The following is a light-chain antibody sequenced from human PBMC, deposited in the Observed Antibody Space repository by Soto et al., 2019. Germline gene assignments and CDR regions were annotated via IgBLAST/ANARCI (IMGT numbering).Light chain of an antibody. Sequence: ESVLTQSPGTLSLSPGERATLSCRASQSVSNNYLAGYRQKPGQAPRRVIYGASNRTTGIPVRFSGSGSGTDVTHTISRLEPEDFALYYCQQYGSSGTFGQGTKVEIK. J-gene: IGKJ1*01. CDR1: QSVSNNY. V-gene: IGKV3-20*01. CDR2: GAS. CDR3: QQYGSSGT.